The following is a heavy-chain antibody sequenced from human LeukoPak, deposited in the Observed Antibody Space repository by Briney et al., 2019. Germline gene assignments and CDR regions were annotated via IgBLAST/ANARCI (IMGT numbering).Heavy chain of an antibody. Sequence: PSETLSLTCTVSGGSISSYYWSWIRQPPGKGLEWIGYIYYSGSTNYNPSLKSRVTISVDTSKNQFSLKLSSVTAADTAVYYCARRYYDSSGYPHDAFDIWGQGTMVTVSS. V-gene: IGHV4-59*08. CDR3: ARRYYDSSGYPHDAFDI. CDR2: IYYSGST. J-gene: IGHJ3*02. CDR1: GGSISSYY. D-gene: IGHD3-22*01.